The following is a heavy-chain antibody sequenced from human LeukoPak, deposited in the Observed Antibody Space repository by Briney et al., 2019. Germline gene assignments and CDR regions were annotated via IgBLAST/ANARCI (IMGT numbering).Heavy chain of an antibody. CDR1: GYTFTSYG. CDR3: ARDRRIAALSAIDY. CDR2: ISAYNGNT. Sequence: ASVKVSYKASGYTFTSYGISWVRQAPGQGLEWMGWISAYNGNTNYAQKLQGRVTMTTDTSTSTAYMELRSLRSDDTAVYYCARDRRIAALSAIDYWGQGTLVTVSS. J-gene: IGHJ4*02. D-gene: IGHD6-13*01. V-gene: IGHV1-18*01.